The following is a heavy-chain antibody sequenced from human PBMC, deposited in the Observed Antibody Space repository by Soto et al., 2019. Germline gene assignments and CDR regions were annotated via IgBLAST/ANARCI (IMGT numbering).Heavy chain of an antibody. CDR3: AREHDYGGKNWFDP. V-gene: IGHV4-30-2*01. J-gene: IGHJ5*02. CDR1: GGSISSGGYS. Sequence: SETLSLTCAVSGGSISSGGYSWSWIRQPPGKGLEWIGYIYHSGSTYYNPSLKSRVTISVDRSKNQFSLKLSSVTAADTAVYYCAREHDYGGKNWFDPWGQGTLVTVSS. D-gene: IGHD4-17*01. CDR2: IYHSGST.